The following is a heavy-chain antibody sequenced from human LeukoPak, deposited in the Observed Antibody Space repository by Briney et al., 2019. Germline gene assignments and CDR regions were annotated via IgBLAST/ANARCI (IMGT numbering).Heavy chain of an antibody. Sequence: PSETLSLTCTVSGYSMSSGYYWGWIRQPPERGLEWIGSMYHTGSTYYNPSLKSRVTISVDTSKNQLYLKLSSVTAADTAVYYCARGGVYYDSSGYSYFDYWGQGTLVTVSS. D-gene: IGHD3-22*01. CDR1: GYSMSSGYY. CDR2: MYHTGST. J-gene: IGHJ4*02. V-gene: IGHV4-38-2*02. CDR3: ARGGVYYDSSGYSYFDY.